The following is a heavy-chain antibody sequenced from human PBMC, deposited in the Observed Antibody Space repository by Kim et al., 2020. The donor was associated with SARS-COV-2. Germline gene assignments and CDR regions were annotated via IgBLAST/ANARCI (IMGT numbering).Heavy chain of an antibody. CDR2: IYYSGST. J-gene: IGHJ4*02. Sequence: SETLSLTCTVSGGSISSYYWSWIRQPPGKGLEWIGYIYYSGSTNYNPSLKSRVTISVDTSKNQFSLKLSSVTAADTAVYYCARRDSSGWSTGFDYWGQGTLVTVSS. V-gene: IGHV4-59*08. D-gene: IGHD6-19*01. CDR3: ARRDSSGWSTGFDY. CDR1: GGSISSYY.